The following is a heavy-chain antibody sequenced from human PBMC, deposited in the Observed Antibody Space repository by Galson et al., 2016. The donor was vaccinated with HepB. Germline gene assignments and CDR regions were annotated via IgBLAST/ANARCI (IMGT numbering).Heavy chain of an antibody. Sequence: SLRLSCAASGFTFSRTWMSWVRQSPGKGLEWVGRSRTIPDGGATEYAAPVKGRFIISRDDSKNTLHLQINSLKPEDTAVYYCTAGPQPAAMALDHWGQGTLVTASS. J-gene: IGHJ4*02. D-gene: IGHD2-2*01. CDR2: SRTIPDGGAT. V-gene: IGHV3-15*01. CDR1: GFTFSRTW. CDR3: TAGPQPAAMALDH.